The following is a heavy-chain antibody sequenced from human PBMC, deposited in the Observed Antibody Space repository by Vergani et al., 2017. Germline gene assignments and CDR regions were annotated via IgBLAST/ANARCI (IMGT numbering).Heavy chain of an antibody. V-gene: IGHV4-59*01. CDR3: ARVSGSYPYYFDY. CDR2: IYYSGST. CDR1: GGSISSYY. D-gene: IGHD1-26*01. J-gene: IGHJ4*02. Sequence: QVQLKESGPGLVKPSETLSLTCTVSGGSISSYYWSWIRQPPGKGLEWIGYIYYSGSTNYNPSLKSRVTISVDTSKNQFSLKLSSVTAADTAVYYCARVSGSYPYYFDYWGQGTLVTVSS.